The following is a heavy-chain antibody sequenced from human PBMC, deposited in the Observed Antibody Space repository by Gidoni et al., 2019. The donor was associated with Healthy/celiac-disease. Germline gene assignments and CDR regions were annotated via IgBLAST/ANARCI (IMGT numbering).Heavy chain of an antibody. CDR1: GGSISSDY. CDR2: IYYCGST. D-gene: IGHD6-19*01. CDR3: AREEDQGGGWYGGFDY. J-gene: IGHJ4*02. Sequence: QVQLQESGSGLEKPSETLSITCNVAGGSISSDYWSWIRQPPGKGLECIGYIYYCGSTNYTPSLNTRVTLTVAPSKNQFSLKLGSVPAADSAVYYCAREEDQGGGWYGGFDYWGQGTLVTVSS. V-gene: IGHV4-59*01.